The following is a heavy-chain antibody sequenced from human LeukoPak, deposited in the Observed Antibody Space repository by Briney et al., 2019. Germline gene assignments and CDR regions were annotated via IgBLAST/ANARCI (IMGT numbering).Heavy chain of an antibody. CDR3: TRGAGWLIDY. D-gene: IGHD3-16*01. CDR1: GGSINGGAYY. Sequence: PSQTLSLTCTVSGGSINGGAYYWSWIRQYPGKGLEWIGYIHNSGTSTYNLSLKSRVTISADTSKNQFSLKLNSMTTADTAVYYCTRGAGWLIDYWGQGILVTVSS. CDR2: IHNSGTS. J-gene: IGHJ4*02. V-gene: IGHV4-61*08.